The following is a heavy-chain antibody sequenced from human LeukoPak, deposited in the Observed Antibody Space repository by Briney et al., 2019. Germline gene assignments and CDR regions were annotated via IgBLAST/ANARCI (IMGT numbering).Heavy chain of an antibody. CDR3: ARDTGRDSSGYDY. J-gene: IGHJ4*02. Sequence: PGRSLRLSCAASGFNFNDYGMHWVRQAPGKGLEWVAIIWHDGNNKYYADSVKGRFTISRDNSKNTLYLQMNSLRAEDTAVYYCARDTGRDSSGYDYWGQGTLVTVSS. CDR2: IWHDGNNK. CDR1: GFNFNDYG. V-gene: IGHV3-33*01. D-gene: IGHD3-22*01.